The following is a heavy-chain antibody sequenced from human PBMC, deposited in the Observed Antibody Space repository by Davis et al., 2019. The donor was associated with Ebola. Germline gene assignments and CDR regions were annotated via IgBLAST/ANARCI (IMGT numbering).Heavy chain of an antibody. J-gene: IGHJ4*02. CDR2: IKTKTDGATT. V-gene: IGHV3-15*01. D-gene: IGHD3-10*01. CDR1: GFTFSDPW. Sequence: PGASLRLSCAASGFTFSDPWMSWVRQAPGKALAWVGRIKTKTDGATTDYAAPVKGRFTTSRDDSKYTLYLPMTSPMTDDTAVYYCTTGRINYGEIGYWGQRTLVTVSS. CDR3: TTGRINYGEIGY.